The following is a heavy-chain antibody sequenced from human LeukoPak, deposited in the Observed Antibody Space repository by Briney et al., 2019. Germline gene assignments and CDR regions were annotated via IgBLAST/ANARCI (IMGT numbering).Heavy chain of an antibody. CDR1: GFTVSNNY. CDR3: ARVIGPFDI. Sequence: PGGSLRLSCAASGFTVSNNYMSWVRQAPGKGLEWVSVLYSGDSTYYADSVKGRFTISRDKSKLYLQMSSLRAEDTAVYYCARVIGPFDIWGQGTMVTVSS. CDR2: LYSGDST. J-gene: IGHJ3*02. V-gene: IGHV3-53*01. D-gene: IGHD2-15*01.